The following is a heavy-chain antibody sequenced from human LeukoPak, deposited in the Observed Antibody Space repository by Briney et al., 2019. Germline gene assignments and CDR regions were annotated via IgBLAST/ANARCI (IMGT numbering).Heavy chain of an antibody. V-gene: IGHV1-2*02. CDR1: GYTFTSYG. J-gene: IGHJ4*02. Sequence: ASVKVSCKTSGYTFTSYGISWVRQAPGQGLEWMGWINPNSGGTNYAQKFQGRVTMTRDTSISTAYMELSRLRSDDTAVYYCARVSLIAVAGTSMGYWGQGTLVTVSS. CDR3: ARVSLIAVAGTSMGY. CDR2: INPNSGGT. D-gene: IGHD6-19*01.